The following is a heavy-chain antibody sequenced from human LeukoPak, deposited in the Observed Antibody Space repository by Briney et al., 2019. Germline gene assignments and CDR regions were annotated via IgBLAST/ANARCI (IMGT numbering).Heavy chain of an antibody. CDR3: SRESGPFCPFGY. CDR2: ISLAGQT. J-gene: IGHJ4*02. Sequence: SETLSLTCGVSGGSISGTNWWSWVRQPPGQGLEWIGEISLAGQTNYNPSLNGRVTMSLDKSSNQLSLHLTSVTAADTATYFCSRESGPFCPFGYWGQGTLVIVSS. V-gene: IGHV4/OR15-8*02. D-gene: IGHD1-26*01. CDR1: GGSISGTNW.